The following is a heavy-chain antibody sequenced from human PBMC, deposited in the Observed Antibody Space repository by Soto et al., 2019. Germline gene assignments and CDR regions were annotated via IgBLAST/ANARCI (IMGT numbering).Heavy chain of an antibody. D-gene: IGHD3-10*02. CDR3: AKMARVTMFSLNYY. CDR2: ITWNGGST. Sequence: EVQLVESGGSVVRPGGSLRISCAASGFSFENYAMSWVRQAPGKGLEWVSGITWNGGSTNYAESVRGRFTISRDSAKNSLYLDMNDLKDEDTAFYYCAKMARVTMFSLNYYWGQGTLVTVSS. J-gene: IGHJ4*02. CDR1: GFSFENYA. V-gene: IGHV3-20*04.